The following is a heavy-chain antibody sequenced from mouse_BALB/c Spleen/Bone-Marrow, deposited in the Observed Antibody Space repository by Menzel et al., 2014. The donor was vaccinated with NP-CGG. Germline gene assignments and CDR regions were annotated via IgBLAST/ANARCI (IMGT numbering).Heavy chain of an antibody. CDR3: ARLSYYGRFAY. Sequence: EVHLVESGGGLVQPGGSLKLSCAASGFDFSRYWMSWVRQAPGKGLEWIGEINPDSSTINYTPSLKDKFIISRDNAKKMLYLQMSKVRFEDTAIYYCARLSYYGRFAYWGQGTLVTVSA. V-gene: IGHV4-1*02. J-gene: IGHJ3*01. D-gene: IGHD1-1*01. CDR2: INPDSSTI. CDR1: GFDFSRYW.